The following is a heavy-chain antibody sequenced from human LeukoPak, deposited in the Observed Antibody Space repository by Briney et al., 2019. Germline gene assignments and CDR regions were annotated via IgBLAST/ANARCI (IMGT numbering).Heavy chain of an antibody. CDR3: ATDPPIGSGSRPGLYY. CDR1: GYTLTELS. V-gene: IGHV1-24*01. CDR2: FDPEDGET. D-gene: IGHD1-26*01. Sequence: GASVKVSCRVSGYTLTELSMHWVRQAPGKGLEWMGGFDPEDGETIYAQKFQGRVTMTEDTSTDTAYMELSSLRSEDTAVYYCATDPPIGSGSRPGLYYWGQGTLVTVSS. J-gene: IGHJ4*02.